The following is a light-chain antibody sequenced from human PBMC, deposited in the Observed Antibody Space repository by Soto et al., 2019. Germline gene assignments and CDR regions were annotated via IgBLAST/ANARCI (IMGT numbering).Light chain of an antibody. Sequence: EIVMTQSPLSLPVTPGEPASISCRSSQSLLHGTGYNYLDWYLQKPGQSPQLLIQLGSMRASGGPARCSGSGSGTDVTLKISRVEAEDVGVYYCMQVLQTPVTFGPGTKVDI. V-gene: IGKV2-28*01. CDR1: QSLLHGTGYNY. J-gene: IGKJ3*01. CDR2: LGS. CDR3: MQVLQTPVT.